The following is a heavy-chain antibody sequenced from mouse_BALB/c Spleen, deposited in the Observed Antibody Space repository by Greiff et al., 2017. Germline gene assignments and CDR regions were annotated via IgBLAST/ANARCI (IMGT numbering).Heavy chain of an antibody. V-gene: IGHV2-6-7*01. CDR2: IWGDGST. CDR3: ARDVGDYYGSGYAMGY. CDR1: GFSLTGYG. D-gene: IGHD1-1*01. J-gene: IGHJ4*01. Sequence: QVQLKESGPGLVAPSQSLSITCTVSGFSLTGYGVNWVRQPPGKGLEWLGMIWGDGSTDYNSALKSRLSISKDNSKSQVFLKMNSLQTDDTARYYCARDVGDYYGSGYAMGYWGQGTSVTVSS.